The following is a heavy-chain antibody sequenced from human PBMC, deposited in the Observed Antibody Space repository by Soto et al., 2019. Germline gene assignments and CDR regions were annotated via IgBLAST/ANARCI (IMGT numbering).Heavy chain of an antibody. Sequence: ASVKVSCKASGYRFTSYYMHWVRQATGQGLEWMGIINPSGGSTSYAQKFQGRVTMTRDTSTSTVYMELSSLRSEDTAVYYCARAVIFGVTIFDYWGQRTLVTVSS. CDR2: INPSGGST. J-gene: IGHJ4*02. V-gene: IGHV1-46*01. CDR1: GYRFTSYY. D-gene: IGHD3-3*02. CDR3: ARAVIFGVTIFDY.